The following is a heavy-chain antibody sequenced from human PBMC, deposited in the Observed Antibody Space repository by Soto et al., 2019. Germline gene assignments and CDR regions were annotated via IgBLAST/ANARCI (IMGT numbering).Heavy chain of an antibody. CDR3: ARSNWNFAAGFDY. CDR1: GYTFTVYY. D-gene: IGHD1-7*01. V-gene: IGHV1-2*04. J-gene: IGHJ4*02. CDR2: INPNSGGT. Sequence: SVKVSWKASGYTFTVYYMHSVRQAPGQGLEWMGWINPNSGGTNYAQKFQGWVTMTRDTSSSTAYMELNSLRSDDSAVYYCARSNWNFAAGFDYWGQGSLVTVSS.